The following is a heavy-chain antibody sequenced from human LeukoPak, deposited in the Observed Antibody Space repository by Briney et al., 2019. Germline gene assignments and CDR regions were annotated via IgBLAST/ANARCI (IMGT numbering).Heavy chain of an antibody. D-gene: IGHD6-19*01. Sequence: GGSLRLSCAASGFTFSDYYMSWLRQAPGKGLEGVSYISSSGSTIYYADSVKGRFTISRDNAKNSLYLQMNSLRAEGTAVYYCATSGWYGYYYFDYGGQGTLVTVSS. J-gene: IGHJ4*02. CDR3: ATSGWYGYYYFDY. CDR1: GFTFSDYY. CDR2: ISSSGSTI. V-gene: IGHV3-11*04.